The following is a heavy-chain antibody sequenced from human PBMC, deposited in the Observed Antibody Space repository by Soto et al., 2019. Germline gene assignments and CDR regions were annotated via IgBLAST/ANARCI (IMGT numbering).Heavy chain of an antibody. J-gene: IGHJ5*02. V-gene: IGHV4-39*01. D-gene: IGHD2-15*01. CDR2: IYYSGST. Sequence: QLQLQESGPGLVKPSETLSLTCTVSGGSISSSSYYWGWIRQPPGKGLEWIGSIYYSGSTYYNPSLKSRLPIPVHTSNNPHSRKLSSVTAADTAVYYCASGLLWLKHWFDPWGQGTLVTLSS. CDR3: ASGLLWLKHWFDP. CDR1: GGSISSSSYY.